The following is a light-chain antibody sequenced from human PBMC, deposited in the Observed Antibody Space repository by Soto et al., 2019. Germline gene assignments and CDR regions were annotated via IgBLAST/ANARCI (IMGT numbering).Light chain of an antibody. CDR1: QSLSSD. V-gene: IGKV3-15*01. J-gene: IGKJ1*01. CDR2: GAS. CDR3: QQYKM. Sequence: EIVMTQSPATLYVSTGERATLSCRASQSLSSDLAWYQQKVGQAPRLLIYGASTRATGIPARYSGSGSGTEFNFTISSLQSEDFAVYYCQQYKMFGQGTKV.